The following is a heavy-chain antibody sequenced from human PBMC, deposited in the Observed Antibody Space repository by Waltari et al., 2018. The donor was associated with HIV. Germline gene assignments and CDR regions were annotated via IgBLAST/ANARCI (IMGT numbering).Heavy chain of an antibody. V-gene: IGHV5-10-1*01. Sequence: EVQLVQSGAEVKKPGESLRISCKGSGYSLTSHWIIWVRQLHGKGLEWLGRMDPSDSYTNYSPTIQGHVTISADKSISTAYLQWSSLKASDTAMYYCARTPSGSSWEDWYFDLLGRGTLFTVSS. CDR1: GYSLTSHW. CDR2: MDPSDSYT. CDR3: ARTPSGSSWEDWYFDL. D-gene: IGHD6-13*01. J-gene: IGHJ2*01.